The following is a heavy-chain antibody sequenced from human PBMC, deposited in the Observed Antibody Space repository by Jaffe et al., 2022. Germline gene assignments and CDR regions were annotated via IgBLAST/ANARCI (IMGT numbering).Heavy chain of an antibody. J-gene: IGHJ4*02. CDR1: GFNVSANY. CDR2: IYRGDTT. D-gene: IGHD4-17*01. Sequence: VQLVESGGGLVQPGGSLRLSCVASGFNVSANYMTWVRQAPGKGLEWVSVIYRGDTTYYADSVKGRFTLSRDNSKNTLYLQMNSLRSEDTAMYYCARDHIAISSTVTETGLDSWGQGTLVTVSS. CDR3: ARDHIAISSTVTETGLDS. V-gene: IGHV3-66*02.